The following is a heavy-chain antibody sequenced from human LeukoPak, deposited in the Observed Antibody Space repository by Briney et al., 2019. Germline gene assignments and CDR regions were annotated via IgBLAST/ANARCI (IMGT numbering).Heavy chain of an antibody. V-gene: IGHV1-2*02. Sequence: GASVKVSCKASGYTFTGYYMHWVRQAPGQGLEWMGWINPNSGGTNYAQKFQGRVTMTRDTSISTAYMELSRLRSDDTAVYYCARESRIAVAVDAFDIWGQGTMVTVSS. D-gene: IGHD6-19*01. CDR3: ARESRIAVAVDAFDI. CDR1: GYTFTGYY. J-gene: IGHJ3*02. CDR2: INPNSGGT.